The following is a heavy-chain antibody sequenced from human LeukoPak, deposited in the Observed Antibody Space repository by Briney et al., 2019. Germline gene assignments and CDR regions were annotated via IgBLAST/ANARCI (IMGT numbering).Heavy chain of an antibody. J-gene: IGHJ5*02. CDR1: GYTFTAYY. Sequence: GASVKVSCKASGYTFTAYYMHWVRQAPGQGLEWMGWINPNSGGTNYAQKFQGRVTMTRDTSISTAYMELSSLRSDDTAVYYCTRDTAVVGAWGQGTLVTVSS. D-gene: IGHD5-18*01. CDR2: INPNSGGT. V-gene: IGHV1-2*02. CDR3: TRDTAVVGA.